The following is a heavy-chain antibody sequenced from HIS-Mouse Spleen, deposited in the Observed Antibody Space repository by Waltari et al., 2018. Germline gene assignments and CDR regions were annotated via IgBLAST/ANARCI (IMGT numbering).Heavy chain of an antibody. J-gene: IGHJ4*02. CDR3: AREQGGNCERAGYYFDY. D-gene: IGHD1-7*01. Sequence: QVQLQESGPGLVKPSETLSLTCTVSGGSISSYYWSWIRQPAGKGLEWIGRIYTSGSTNDNPALKGRVTMSVDTSKNQFSLKLSSVTAADTAVYYCAREQGGNCERAGYYFDYWGQGTLVTVSS. CDR1: GGSISSYY. CDR2: IYTSGST. V-gene: IGHV4-4*07.